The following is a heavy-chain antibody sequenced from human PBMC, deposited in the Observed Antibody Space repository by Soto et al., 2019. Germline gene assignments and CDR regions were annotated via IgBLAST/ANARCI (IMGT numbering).Heavy chain of an antibody. CDR3: ARARTGFTGIRDAFDI. CDR2: ISSSSSYI. J-gene: IGHJ3*02. D-gene: IGHD1-1*01. V-gene: IGHV3-21*01. Sequence: GGSLRLSCVGSGFTFSSHWMHWVRQAPGKGLEWVSSISSSSSYIYYADSVKGRFTISRDNAKNSLYLQMNSLRAEDTAVYYCARARTGFTGIRDAFDIWGQGTMVTVSS. CDR1: GFTFSSHW.